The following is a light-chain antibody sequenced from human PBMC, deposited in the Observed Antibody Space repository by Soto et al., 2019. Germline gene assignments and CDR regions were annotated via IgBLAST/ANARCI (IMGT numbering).Light chain of an antibody. J-gene: IGLJ1*01. CDR3: QSYDSSLSGSGV. CDR2: GNN. CDR1: SSNIGAGYD. Sequence: QSVLTQPPSVSGAPGQRVTISCTGSSSNIGAGYDVHWYQQLPGTAPKLLIYGNNNRPSGVPDRFSGSKSGTSAPLAITGLQAEDEADYYCQSYDSSLSGSGVFGTGTKLTVL. V-gene: IGLV1-40*01.